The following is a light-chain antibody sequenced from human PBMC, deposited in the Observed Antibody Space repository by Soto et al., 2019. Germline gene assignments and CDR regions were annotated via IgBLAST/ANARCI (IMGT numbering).Light chain of an antibody. V-gene: IGKV4-1*01. Sequence: DTVMTQSPDSLAVSLGERAIINCKSSQSVLYSSNNMNYLSWYQQKPGQPPKLLIYWASTRESGVPDRFSGSGSGTDFTLTISSVQAEDVAVYYCLQHYNTPPYSFGQGTKLEIK. CDR1: QSVLYSSNNMNY. CDR2: WAS. J-gene: IGKJ2*03. CDR3: LQHYNTPPYS.